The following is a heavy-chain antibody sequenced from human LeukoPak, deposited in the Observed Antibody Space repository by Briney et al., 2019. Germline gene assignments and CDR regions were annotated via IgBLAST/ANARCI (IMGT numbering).Heavy chain of an antibody. J-gene: IGHJ6*03. CDR2: ISWDGGST. Sequence: PGGSLRLSCAASEFTFDDYAMHWVRQAPGKGLEWVSLISWDGGSTYYADSVKGRFTISRDNSKNSLYLQMNSLRAEDTALYYCAKDSYCSSTSCYTDLYYMDVWGKGTTVTVSS. CDR3: AKDSYCSSTSCYTDLYYMDV. CDR1: EFTFDDYA. V-gene: IGHV3-43D*04. D-gene: IGHD2-2*02.